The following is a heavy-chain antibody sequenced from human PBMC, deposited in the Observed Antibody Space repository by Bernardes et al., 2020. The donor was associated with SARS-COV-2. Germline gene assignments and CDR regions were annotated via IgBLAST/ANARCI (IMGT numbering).Heavy chain of an antibody. CDR1: EFTFSSYA. V-gene: IGHV3-23*01. CDR3: AKERHPRRFGELSSVVYYFDY. D-gene: IGHD3-10*01. Sequence: GGSLRLSCAASEFTFSSYAMSWVRQAPGKGLEWVSAISGSGGSTYYADSVKGRFTISRDNSKNTLYLQMNSLRAEDTAVYYCAKERHPRRFGELSSVVYYFDYWGQGTLVTVSS. CDR2: ISGSGGST. J-gene: IGHJ4*02.